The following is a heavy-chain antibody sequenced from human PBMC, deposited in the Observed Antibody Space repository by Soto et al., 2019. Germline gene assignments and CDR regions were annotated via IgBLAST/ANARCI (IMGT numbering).Heavy chain of an antibody. J-gene: IGHJ4*02. CDR2: IKQDGSEN. Sequence: EVQLVESGGGLVQPGGSLRLSCAASGFTFSSYWMNWVRQAPGKGLEWVANIKQDGSENYYVDSVKGRFTISRDNTKNSLYLQMNSLRAEDTAVYYCAREQLQVVIPDYWGQGTLVTVSS. V-gene: IGHV3-7*01. CDR3: AREQLQVVIPDY. CDR1: GFTFSSYW. D-gene: IGHD6-13*01.